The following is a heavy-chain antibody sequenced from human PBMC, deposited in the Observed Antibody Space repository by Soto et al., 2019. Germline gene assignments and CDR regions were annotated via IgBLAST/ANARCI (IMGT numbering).Heavy chain of an antibody. CDR3: AKDHFDYGDFRDFDY. CDR2: ISGSGGST. J-gene: IGHJ4*02. CDR1: GFTFSSHA. Sequence: EVQLLESGGGLVQPGGSLRLSCAASGFTFSSHAMSWVRQAPGKGLEWVSAISGSGGSTYYADSVKGRFTISRDNSKNTLYLQMNSLRAEDTAVYYCAKDHFDYGDFRDFDYWRQGTLVTVSS. D-gene: IGHD4-17*01. V-gene: IGHV3-23*01.